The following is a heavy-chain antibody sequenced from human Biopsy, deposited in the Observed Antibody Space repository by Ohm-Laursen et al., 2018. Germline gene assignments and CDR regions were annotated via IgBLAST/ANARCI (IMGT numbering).Heavy chain of an antibody. V-gene: IGHV1-2*02. Sequence: ASVKVSCKTSGYTFTGNYMHWVRQAPEQGLEWMGRINPNSGVTNYAKRFQGRVTMTRDTSISTAYMELSRLRSDDTAVYYCARDPRDGYGSYFDYWGQGTLVAVSS. CDR2: INPNSGVT. CDR1: GYTFTGNY. CDR3: ARDPRDGYGSYFDY. J-gene: IGHJ4*02. D-gene: IGHD3-10*01.